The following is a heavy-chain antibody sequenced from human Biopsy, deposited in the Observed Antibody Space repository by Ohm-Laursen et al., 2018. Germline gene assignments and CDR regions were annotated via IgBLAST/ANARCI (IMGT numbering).Heavy chain of an antibody. D-gene: IGHD6-19*01. CDR2: IYDRGGT. Sequence: GTLSLTCPVSGGSISRDYWAWIRQPPGQGLEYIGYIYDRGGTANYNPSLESRVTMSVDMPKNQFSLKLSSVTAADTAIYYCARGMRSSGWPYFDSWGQGTLVTVSS. J-gene: IGHJ4*02. V-gene: IGHV4-59*01. CDR1: GGSISRDY. CDR3: ARGMRSSGWPYFDS.